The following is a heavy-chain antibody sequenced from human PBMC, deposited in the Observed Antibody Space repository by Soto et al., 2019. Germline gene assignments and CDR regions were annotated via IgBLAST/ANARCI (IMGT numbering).Heavy chain of an antibody. CDR3: TRHLLDY. CDR2: SRSKGNNYAT. J-gene: IGHJ4*02. Sequence: EVQLVESGGGLVQPGGSLKLSCAASGFIFSEAALHWVRQASGKGLEWVGRSRSKGNNYATEYAASVKGRFTISRDDSRNTAYLQMNSLRTDDTAVYYGTRHLLDYWGQGTLVTVSS. CDR1: GFIFSEAA. V-gene: IGHV3-73*01.